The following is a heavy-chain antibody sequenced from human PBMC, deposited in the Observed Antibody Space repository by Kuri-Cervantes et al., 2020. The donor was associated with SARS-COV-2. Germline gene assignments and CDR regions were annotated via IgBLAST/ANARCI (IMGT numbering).Heavy chain of an antibody. Sequence: ALVKVSCKASGYTFTSYYMHWVRQAPGQGLEWMGWMNPNSANTGFAQRLQGRVAMTRNTSISTAYMELSSLRSEDTAVYYCARALRILYYGMDVWGQGTTVTVSS. CDR1: GYTFTSYY. J-gene: IGHJ6*02. V-gene: IGHV1-8*02. CDR3: ARALRILYYGMDV. CDR2: MNPNSANT.